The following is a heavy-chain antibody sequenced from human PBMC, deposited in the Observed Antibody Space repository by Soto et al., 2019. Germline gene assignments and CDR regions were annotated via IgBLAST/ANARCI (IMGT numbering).Heavy chain of an antibody. CDR2: INAGNGNT. D-gene: IGHD2-21*02. CDR1: GYTFTSYA. J-gene: IGHJ4*02. Sequence: ASVKLSCKASGYTFTSYAMHWVRQAPGQRLEWMGWINAGNGNTKYSQKFQGRVTITRDTSASTAYMELSSLRSEDTAVYYCARSIVVVTALDYWGQGTLVTVSS. V-gene: IGHV1-3*01. CDR3: ARSIVVVTALDY.